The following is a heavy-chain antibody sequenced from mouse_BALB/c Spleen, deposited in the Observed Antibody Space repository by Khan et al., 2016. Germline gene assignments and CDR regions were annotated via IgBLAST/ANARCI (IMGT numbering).Heavy chain of an antibody. CDR3: AKRDDGGGAMDY. CDR2: IWSDGST. D-gene: IGHD2-3*01. V-gene: IGHV2-6*02. Sequence: VKLEESGPGLVAPSQSLSITCTVSGFSLTSYGVHWVRQPPGKGLEWLVVIWSDGSTTYNSARKSRLSISKDNSKSKVFLKMNSLQTDDTARYYCAKRDDGGGAMDYWDQGTSVTVSS. J-gene: IGHJ4*01. CDR1: GFSLTSYG.